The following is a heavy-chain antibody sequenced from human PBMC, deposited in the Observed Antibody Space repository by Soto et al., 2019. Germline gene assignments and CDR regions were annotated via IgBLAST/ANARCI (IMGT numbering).Heavy chain of an antibody. J-gene: IGHJ5*02. D-gene: IGHD3-9*01. V-gene: IGHV4-34*01. CDR2: INHSGST. Sequence: QVQLQQWGAGLLKPSETLSLTCAVYGGSFSGYYWSWIRQPPGKGLEWIGEINHSGSTNYNPSLKSRVTISVDTSKNQFSLKLRSVTAADTAVYYCARAPGGILTGYPNWFDPWGQGTLVTVSS. CDR1: GGSFSGYY. CDR3: ARAPGGILTGYPNWFDP.